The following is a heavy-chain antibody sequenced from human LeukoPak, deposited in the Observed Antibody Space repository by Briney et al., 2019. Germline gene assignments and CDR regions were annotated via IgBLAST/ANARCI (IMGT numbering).Heavy chain of an antibody. CDR3: ARVSGMIVAVIDHRHDY. D-gene: IGHD3-22*01. CDR2: ISAYNGNT. J-gene: IGHJ4*02. Sequence: GASVTVSFTSSVYTFTSCGISWVRQARGQGLEGMGWISAYNGNTNYAHKLQGRVTMTTDTSTSTAYMQLRSLRSDDTALYYCARVSGMIVAVIDHRHDYWGQGTLVTVSS. CDR1: VYTFTSCG. V-gene: IGHV1-18*01.